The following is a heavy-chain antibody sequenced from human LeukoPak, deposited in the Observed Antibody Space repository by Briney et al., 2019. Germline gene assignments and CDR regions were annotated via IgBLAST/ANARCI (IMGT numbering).Heavy chain of an antibody. CDR3: ARDYYDSSGYLTSDY. CDR1: GGSISSGGYS. D-gene: IGHD3-22*01. J-gene: IGHJ4*02. CDR2: IYYSGST. Sequence: SETLSLTCTVSGGSISSGGYSWSWIRQHPGKGLEWIGYIYYSGSTYYNPSLKSRVTISVDTSKNQFSLKLSSVTAADTAVYYCARDYYDSSGYLTSDYWGQGTLGTVSS. V-gene: IGHV4-31*03.